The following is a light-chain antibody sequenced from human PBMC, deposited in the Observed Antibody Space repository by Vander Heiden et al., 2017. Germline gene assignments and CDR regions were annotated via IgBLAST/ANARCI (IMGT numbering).Light chain of an antibody. CDR3: AAWDDTLKGV. V-gene: IGLV1-44*01. Sequence: QSVLTQPPSASGTTGQRVTISCSGSSSNIGSNTVNWYQQLPGTAPKLLLYGNSQRPSGVPDRFSGSKSGTSASLAISGLQSEDEADYYCAAWDDTLKGVFGGGTKLTVL. CDR2: GNS. J-gene: IGLJ3*02. CDR1: SSNIGSNT.